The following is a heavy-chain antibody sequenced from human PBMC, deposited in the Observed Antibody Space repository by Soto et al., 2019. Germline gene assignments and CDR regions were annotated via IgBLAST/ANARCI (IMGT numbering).Heavy chain of an antibody. Sequence: QVQLVQSGAEVKKPGSSVKVSCKASGGTFSSYTISWVRQAPGQGLEWMGRIIPILGIANYAQKFQARVTITADKSTSTAYMELSSLRSEDTAVYYCARDPPYSSSSYRFDPWGQGTLVTVSS. V-gene: IGHV1-69*08. D-gene: IGHD6-6*01. CDR1: GGTFSSYT. CDR2: IIPILGIA. J-gene: IGHJ5*02. CDR3: ARDPPYSSSSYRFDP.